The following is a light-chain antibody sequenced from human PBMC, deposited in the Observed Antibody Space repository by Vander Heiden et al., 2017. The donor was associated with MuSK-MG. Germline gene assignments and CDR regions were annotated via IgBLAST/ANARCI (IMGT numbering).Light chain of an antibody. CDR2: AAS. CDR3: QQLNSYPFI. V-gene: IGKV1-9*01. J-gene: IGKJ3*01. Sequence: LTPSPSSPSASVGARVTITCRASPGISSYLAWYKQKPGKAPKLLIYAASTLQSGVPSRFSGSGSGTDFTLTISSLQPEDFAAYYCQQLNSYPFIFGPGTKVDIK. CDR1: PGISSY.